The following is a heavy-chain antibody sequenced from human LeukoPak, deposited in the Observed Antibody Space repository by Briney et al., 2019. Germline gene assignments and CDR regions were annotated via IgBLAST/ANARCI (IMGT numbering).Heavy chain of an antibody. CDR3: ARDLGVRSGSLFDY. D-gene: IGHD3-10*01. Sequence: PGGSLRLSCAASGFTFSSYEMNWVRQAPGKGLEWVSYISSSGSTIYYADSVKGRFTISRDNAKNSLYLQMNSLRAEDTAVYYCARDLGVRSGSLFDYWGQGTLVTVSS. J-gene: IGHJ4*02. CDR1: GFTFSSYE. CDR2: ISSSGSTI. V-gene: IGHV3-48*03.